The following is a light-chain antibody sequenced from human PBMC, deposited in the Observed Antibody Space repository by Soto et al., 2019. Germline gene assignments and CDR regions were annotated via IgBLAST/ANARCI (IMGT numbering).Light chain of an antibody. CDR2: EVS. Sequence: QSVLTQPASVSGSPGQSITISCTGTSSDVGSYNLVSWYQQHPGKAPKVMIYEVSKRPSGVSNRFSGSKSGNTASLTISGLQAEDEADYYCCSYAGSSTHYVFGTGTKLTVL. V-gene: IGLV2-23*02. CDR3: CSYAGSSTHYV. J-gene: IGLJ1*01. CDR1: SSDVGSYNL.